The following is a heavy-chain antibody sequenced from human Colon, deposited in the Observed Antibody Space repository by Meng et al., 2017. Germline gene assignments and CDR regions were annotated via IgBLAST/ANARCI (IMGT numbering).Heavy chain of an antibody. Sequence: QGLWWQSGAEVKKPGASVKVSCKASGYTFTGYYMHWVRQAPGQGLEWMGRINPNSGVTNHAQKFQGRVTMTRDTSISTAYMELSRVRFDDTAVYYCAREREGEHDYGDRFFDYWGQGTLVTVSS. V-gene: IGHV1-2*06. CDR1: GYTFTGYY. CDR2: INPNSGVT. CDR3: AREREGEHDYGDRFFDY. D-gene: IGHD4-17*01. J-gene: IGHJ4*02.